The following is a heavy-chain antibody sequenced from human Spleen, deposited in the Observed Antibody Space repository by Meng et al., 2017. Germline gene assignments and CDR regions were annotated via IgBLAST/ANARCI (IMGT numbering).Heavy chain of an antibody. V-gene: IGHV1-2*06. Sequence: QMQLVQSGSELKKPGASVKVSCKASGYTFTVYYLHWVRQAPGQGLEWMGRINPNSGDTNYAQKFQGRVTMTRDTSISTAYMELGSLRSDDTAVYYCARAAVSGTFDYWGQGTLVTVSS. D-gene: IGHD2-15*01. CDR3: ARAAVSGTFDY. CDR2: INPNSGDT. J-gene: IGHJ4*02. CDR1: GYTFTVYY.